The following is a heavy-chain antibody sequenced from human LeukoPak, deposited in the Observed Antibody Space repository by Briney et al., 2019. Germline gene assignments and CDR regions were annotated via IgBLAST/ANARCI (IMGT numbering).Heavy chain of an antibody. V-gene: IGHV4-34*01. CDR2: INHSGST. CDR1: GGSFSGYY. CDR3: ARGWGIAAAGTYFDY. D-gene: IGHD6-13*01. Sequence: KPSETLSLTCAVYGGSFSGYYWSWIRQPPGKGLEWIGEINHSGSTNYNPSLKSRVTISVDTSKNQFSLKPSSVTAADTAVYYCARGWGIAAAGTYFDYWGQGTLVTVSS. J-gene: IGHJ4*02.